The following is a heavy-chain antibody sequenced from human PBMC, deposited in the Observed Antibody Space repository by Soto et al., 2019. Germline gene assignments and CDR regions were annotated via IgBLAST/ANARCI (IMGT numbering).Heavy chain of an antibody. Sequence: QVQLQESGPGLVKPSQTLSLTCTVSGGSISSGGYNWSWIRQHPGQGLEWIGYIYYSGSTYYNPSLKHRVTITGDPSKNQFSRKLSSMTAADTAVYYCARDYYDSSRSWYFDLWGRGTLVTVAS. J-gene: IGHJ2*01. V-gene: IGHV4-31*03. CDR3: ARDYYDSSRSWYFDL. CDR1: GGSISSGGYN. CDR2: IYYSGST. D-gene: IGHD3-22*01.